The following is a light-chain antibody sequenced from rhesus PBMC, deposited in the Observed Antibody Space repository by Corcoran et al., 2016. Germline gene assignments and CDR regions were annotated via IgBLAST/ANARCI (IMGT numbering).Light chain of an antibody. J-gene: IGKJ3*01. V-gene: IGKV3-17*01. CDR3: QQYSNWPMFT. CDR2: DAS. Sequence: EIVLTQSPATLSLSPGERATLSCRASQRVSSSLVWYQQKPGQAPRLLIYDASSRATGIPDRFSGSGSGTDVTFTISSLESEGVWVYCCQQYSNWPMFTFGPGTKLDIK. CDR1: QRVSSS.